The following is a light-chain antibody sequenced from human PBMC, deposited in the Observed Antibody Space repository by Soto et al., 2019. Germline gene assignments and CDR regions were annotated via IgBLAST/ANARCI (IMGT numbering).Light chain of an antibody. CDR2: SNN. CDR1: SSNIGSNT. V-gene: IGLV1-44*01. CDR3: AAWDDSLNGPV. J-gene: IGLJ3*02. Sequence: QSVLTQPPSASGTPGQRVLISCSGSSSNIGSNTVNWYQQLPGTAPKLLIYSNNQRPSGVPDRFSGSKSGTSASLAISGLQSEDEADYYCAAWDDSLNGPVFGGGTKVTVL.